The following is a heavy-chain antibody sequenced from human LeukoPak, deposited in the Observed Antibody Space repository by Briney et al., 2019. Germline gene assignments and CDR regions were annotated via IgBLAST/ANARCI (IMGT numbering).Heavy chain of an antibody. CDR2: IKQDGSEK. D-gene: IGHD2-15*01. CDR1: GFTVSSNY. V-gene: IGHV3-7*01. Sequence: GGSLRLSCAASGFTVSSNYMNWVRQAAGKGLEWVANIKQDGSEKYYVDSVKGRFTISRDNAKNSVYLEMNNLRVEDTAVYYCLRYRSDGGSRGFDYWGQGILVTVSS. J-gene: IGHJ4*02. CDR3: LRYRSDGGSRGFDY.